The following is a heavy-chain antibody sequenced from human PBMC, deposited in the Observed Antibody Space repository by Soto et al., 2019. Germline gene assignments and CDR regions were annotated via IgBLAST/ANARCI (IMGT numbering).Heavy chain of an antibody. CDR2: ISAYSVKT. Sequence: ASVKVSCKTSGYTFTTYGISWVRQAPGQGLEWVGWISAYSVKTHYAQKFQGKVTMTTDTSTNTAYLELRSLRFDDTAVYYCARDPYLGDHQYWGQGTLVTVSS. J-gene: IGHJ4*02. V-gene: IGHV1-18*01. CDR1: GYTFTTYG. CDR3: ARDPYLGDHQY. D-gene: IGHD3-16*01.